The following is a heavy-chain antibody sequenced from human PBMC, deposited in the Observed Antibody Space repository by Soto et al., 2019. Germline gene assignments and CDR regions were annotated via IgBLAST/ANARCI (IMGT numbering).Heavy chain of an antibody. D-gene: IGHD1-1*01. Sequence: GESLKISCKGSGYSFTSYWIGWVRQMPGKGLEWMGIIYPGDSDTRYSPSLQGQVTISADKSISTAYLQWSSLKASDTAMYYCARMAPTSYYYYGMDVWGQGTTVTVSS. J-gene: IGHJ6*02. CDR1: GYSFTSYW. CDR3: ARMAPTSYYYYGMDV. V-gene: IGHV5-51*01. CDR2: IYPGDSDT.